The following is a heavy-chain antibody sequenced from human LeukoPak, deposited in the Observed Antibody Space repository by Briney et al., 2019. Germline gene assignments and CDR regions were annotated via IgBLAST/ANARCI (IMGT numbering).Heavy chain of an antibody. J-gene: IGHJ6*02. Sequence: RSGGSLRLSCAASGFSLSNYWMSWVRQAPGKGLEWVANINQDGSDKYYVDSVVGRFTISKDNAKNSVYLQMNSLRPGDTAIYYCAWYGVTHGLDVWGQGTTVTVSS. V-gene: IGHV3-7*01. D-gene: IGHD3-10*01. CDR1: GFSLSNYW. CDR2: INQDGSDK. CDR3: AWYGVTHGLDV.